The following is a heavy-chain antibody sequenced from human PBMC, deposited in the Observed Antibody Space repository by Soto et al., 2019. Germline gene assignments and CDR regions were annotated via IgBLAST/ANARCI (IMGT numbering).Heavy chain of an antibody. D-gene: IGHD6-19*01. J-gene: IGHJ4*02. CDR2: VYTSGST. V-gene: IGHV4-4*07. Sequence: SETLSLTCTVSGGSISSYYWSWVRQPAGKGLEWIGRVYTSGSTIYNPSLKSRVTVSLDTSKNQFSLKLTSVTAADTAVYYCCYSSGWYAEKFDSWGQGTLVTVSS. CDR1: GGSISSYY. CDR3: CYSSGWYAEKFDS.